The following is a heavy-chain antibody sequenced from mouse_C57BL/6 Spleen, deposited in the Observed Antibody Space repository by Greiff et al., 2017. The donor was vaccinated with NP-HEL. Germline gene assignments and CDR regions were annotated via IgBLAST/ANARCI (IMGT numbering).Heavy chain of an antibody. V-gene: IGHV1-82*01. CDR2: IYPGDGDT. CDR1: GYAFSSSW. CDR3: ARWGLSIGDY. Sequence: VQLQQSGPELVKPGASVKISCKASGYAFSSSWMNWVKQRPGKGLEWIGRIYPGDGDTNYNGKFKGKATLTADKSSSTAYMQLSSLTSEDSAVYFCARWGLSIGDYWGQGTTLTVSS. D-gene: IGHD2-14*01. J-gene: IGHJ2*01.